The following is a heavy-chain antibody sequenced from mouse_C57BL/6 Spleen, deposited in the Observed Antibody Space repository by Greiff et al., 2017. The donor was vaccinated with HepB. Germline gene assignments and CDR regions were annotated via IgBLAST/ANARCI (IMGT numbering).Heavy chain of an antibody. CDR1: GFTFSSYA. J-gene: IGHJ3*01. V-gene: IGHV5-4*01. CDR3: ARDNYYGSSYDY. CDR2: ISDGGSYT. D-gene: IGHD1-1*01. Sequence: EVKVVESGGGLVKPGGSLKLSCAASGFTFSSYAMSWVRQTPEKRLEWVATISDGGSYTYYPDNVKGRFTISRDNAKNNLYLQMSHLKSEDTAMYYCARDNYYGSSYDYWGQGTLVTVSA.